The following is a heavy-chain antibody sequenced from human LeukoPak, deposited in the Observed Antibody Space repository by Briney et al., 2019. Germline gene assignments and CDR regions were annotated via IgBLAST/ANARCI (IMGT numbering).Heavy chain of an antibody. V-gene: IGHV4-34*01. D-gene: IGHD6-19*01. CDR1: GGSFSGYY. CDR2: INHSGST. J-gene: IGHJ6*03. CDR3: ARRGSGRYYYYYMDV. Sequence: SETLFLTCAVYGGSFSGYYWSWIRQPPGKGLEWIGEINHSGSTNYNPSLKSRVTISVATSQNQSSLKLSSVTAADTAVYYCARRGSGRYYYYYMDVWGKGTTVTISS.